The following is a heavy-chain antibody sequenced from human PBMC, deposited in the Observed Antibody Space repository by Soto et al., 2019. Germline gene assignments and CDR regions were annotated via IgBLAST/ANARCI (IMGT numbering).Heavy chain of an antibody. V-gene: IGHV1-18*04. CDR3: ARVDYYDSSGYYGY. Sequence: QVQLVQSGAEVKKPGASVKVSCKASGYTFTIYGISWVRQAPGQGLEWMGWISGYNGNTDYAQNLQDRVTLTTDASTSSVYMELRSLRSDDTAVYYCARVDYYDSSGYYGYWGQGTLISGPS. D-gene: IGHD3-22*01. CDR2: ISGYNGNT. CDR1: GYTFTIYG. J-gene: IGHJ4*02.